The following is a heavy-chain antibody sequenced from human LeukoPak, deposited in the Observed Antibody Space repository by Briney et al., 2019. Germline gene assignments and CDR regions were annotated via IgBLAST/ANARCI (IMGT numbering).Heavy chain of an antibody. CDR2: INPSGGST. D-gene: IGHD2-2*02. CDR3: ARDLEVPAAINNWFDP. CDR1: GYTFTSYY. J-gene: IGHJ5*02. Sequence: ASVKVSCKASGYTFTSYYMHWVRQAPGQGLEWMGIINPSGGSTSYAQKFQGRVTMTRDTSTSTVYMKLSSLRSEDTAVYYCARDLEVPAAINNWFDPWGQRTLVTVSS. V-gene: IGHV1-46*03.